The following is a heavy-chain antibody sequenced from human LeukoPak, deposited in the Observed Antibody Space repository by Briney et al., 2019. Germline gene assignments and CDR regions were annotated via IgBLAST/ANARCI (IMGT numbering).Heavy chain of an antibody. D-gene: IGHD2/OR15-2a*01. Sequence: PSETLSLTCSVSGGSISSDHWNWIRQTPGKGLEWIGCTYYSGRTYYNPSLKSRVTISVDMSKSQFSLRLTSVTAADTAVYYCARKNDFEIWGQGTLVTVSS. V-gene: IGHV4-59*01. CDR1: GGSISSDH. CDR2: TYYSGRT. CDR3: ARKNDFEI. J-gene: IGHJ3*02.